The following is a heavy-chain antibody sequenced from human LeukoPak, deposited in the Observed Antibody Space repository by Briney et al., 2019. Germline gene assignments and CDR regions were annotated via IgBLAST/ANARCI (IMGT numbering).Heavy chain of an antibody. CDR3: GKTTVGYSSGQKPAWPVDY. J-gene: IGHJ4*02. Sequence: GGSLLLSCDASGFTFGSHAMYWVRQAPGKGLEWVAGIFGSGGSPHYADPVKGRFTISRDNSRNTVYLQINGLRAEDTAVYYCGKTTVGYSSGQKPAWPVDYWGQGTLVTVSS. D-gene: IGHD5-18*01. CDR1: GFTFGSHA. CDR2: IFGSGGSP. V-gene: IGHV3-23*01.